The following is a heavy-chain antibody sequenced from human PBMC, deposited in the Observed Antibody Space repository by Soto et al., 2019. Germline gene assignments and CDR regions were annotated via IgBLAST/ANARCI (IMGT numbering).Heavy chain of an antibody. Sequence: GESLKISCKGSGYSFTSYWIGWVRQMPGKGLEWMGIIYPGDSDTRYSPSFQGQVTISADKSISTAYLQWSSLEASDTAMYYCARLYYYDSSGYPYYFDYWGQGTLVTVSS. V-gene: IGHV5-51*01. CDR2: IYPGDSDT. CDR3: ARLYYYDSSGYPYYFDY. CDR1: GYSFTSYW. D-gene: IGHD3-22*01. J-gene: IGHJ4*02.